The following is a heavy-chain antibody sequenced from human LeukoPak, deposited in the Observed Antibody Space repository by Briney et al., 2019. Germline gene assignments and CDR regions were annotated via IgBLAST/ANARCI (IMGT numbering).Heavy chain of an antibody. CDR3: AKDLLITMFRGLGRAFDI. D-gene: IGHD3-10*01. V-gene: IGHV3-30*18. J-gene: IGHJ3*02. CDR1: GFTFSNYG. Sequence: GGSLRLSCAASGFTFSNYGMHWVRQAPGKGLEWVAAISYDGSNKYYADSVQGRFTISRDSSKNTLYLQMNSLRADDTAVYYCAKDLLITMFRGLGRAFDIWGQGTMVTVSS. CDR2: ISYDGSNK.